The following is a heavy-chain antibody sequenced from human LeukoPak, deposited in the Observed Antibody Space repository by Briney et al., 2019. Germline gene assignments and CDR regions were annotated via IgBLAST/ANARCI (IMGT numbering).Heavy chain of an antibody. D-gene: IGHD3-9*01. CDR2: ISSSSSYI. CDR1: GFTFSSYS. CDR3: ARTYYDILTGYNPYFDY. J-gene: IGHJ4*02. V-gene: IGHV3-21*01. Sequence: TGGSLRLSCAASGFTFSSYSMNWVRQAPGKGLEWVSSISSSSSYIYYADSVKGRFTISRDNAKNSLYLQMNSLRAEDTAVYYCARTYYDILTGYNPYFDYWGQGILVTVSS.